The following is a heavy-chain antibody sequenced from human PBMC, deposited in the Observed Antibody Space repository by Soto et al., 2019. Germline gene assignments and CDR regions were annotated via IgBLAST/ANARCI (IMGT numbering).Heavy chain of an antibody. CDR2: IYYSGST. CDR1: GGSISSSNYY. D-gene: IGHD4-17*01. V-gene: IGHV4-39*01. Sequence: QLQLQESGPGLVKPSETLSLTCTVSGGSISSSNYYWGWIRQPPGKGLEWIGSIYYSGSTYYNPSLKSRVTISVDTSKNQFSLKLSSVTAADTAVFYCARHIDGDYISRYWYFDLWGRGTLVTVSS. J-gene: IGHJ2*01. CDR3: ARHIDGDYISRYWYFDL.